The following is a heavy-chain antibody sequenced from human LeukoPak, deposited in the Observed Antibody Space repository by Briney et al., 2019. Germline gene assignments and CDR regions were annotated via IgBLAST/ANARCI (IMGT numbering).Heavy chain of an antibody. CDR2: ISSSGNTI. D-gene: IGHD4-17*01. CDR1: GSTFSSYT. CDR3: ATGETAVTSYLNY. J-gene: IGHJ4*02. Sequence: PGGSLRLSCAVSGSTFSSYTMNWVRQAPGKGLERVSFISSSGNTIYYADSVKGRFTISRDNAKSSLYLQMNSLRDGDTAVYYCATGETAVTSYLNYWGQGTLVTVSS. V-gene: IGHV3-48*02.